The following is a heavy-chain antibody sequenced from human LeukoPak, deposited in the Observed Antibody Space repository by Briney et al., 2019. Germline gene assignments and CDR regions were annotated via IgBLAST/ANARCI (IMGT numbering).Heavy chain of an antibody. Sequence: ASVKVSCKASGYTFTSYYMHWVRQAPGQGLEWMGIINPSGGSTSYAQKFQGRVTMTRDTSTSTVYMELSSLRSEDTAVYYCAKGFYIAMVPAAHPYFDYWGQGTLVTVSS. J-gene: IGHJ4*02. V-gene: IGHV1-46*01. CDR2: INPSGGST. CDR3: AKGFYIAMVPAAHPYFDY. CDR1: GYTFTSYY. D-gene: IGHD2-2*01.